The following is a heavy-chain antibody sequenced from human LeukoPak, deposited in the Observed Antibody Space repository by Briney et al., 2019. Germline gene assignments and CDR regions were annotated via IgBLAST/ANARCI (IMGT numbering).Heavy chain of an antibody. J-gene: IGHJ6*04. V-gene: IGHV3-7*01. CDR1: GFTFSSSW. CDR2: INPDGGEK. D-gene: IGHD3-10*02. CDR3: AELGITMIGGV. Sequence: PGGSLRLSCEASGFTFSSSWMNWVRQAPGKGLEWVANINPDGGEKRYVDSVKGRFTISRDNARNSLYLQMNSLRAEDTAVYYCAELGITMIGGVWGKGTTVTISS.